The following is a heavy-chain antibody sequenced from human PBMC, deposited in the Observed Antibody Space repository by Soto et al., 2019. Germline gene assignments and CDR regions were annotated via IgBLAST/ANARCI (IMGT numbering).Heavy chain of an antibody. CDR2: IYSGGST. CDR3: ARGGHYDSSGYYPAPFDY. CDR1: GFTVSSNY. J-gene: IGHJ4*02. Sequence: GGSLRLSCAASGFTVSSNYMSWVRQAPGKGLEWVSVIYSGGSTYYADSVKGRFTISRDNSKNTLYLQMNSLRAEDTAMYYCARGGHYDSSGYYPAPFDYWGQGTLVTVSS. V-gene: IGHV3-53*01. D-gene: IGHD3-22*01.